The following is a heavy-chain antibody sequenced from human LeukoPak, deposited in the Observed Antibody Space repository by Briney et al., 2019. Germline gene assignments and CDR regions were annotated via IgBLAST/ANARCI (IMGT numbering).Heavy chain of an antibody. CDR2: IYYSGST. CDR3: ARQRSGSVRNAFDI. J-gene: IGHJ3*02. V-gene: IGHV4-39*01. D-gene: IGHD6-19*01. Sequence: SETLSLTCTVSGGSISSSSYYWGWIRQPPGKGLEWIGSIYYSGSTYYNPSLKSRVTISVDTSKNQFSLKLSSVTAADTAVYYCARQRSGSVRNAFDIWGQGTIVTVSS. CDR1: GGSISSSSYY.